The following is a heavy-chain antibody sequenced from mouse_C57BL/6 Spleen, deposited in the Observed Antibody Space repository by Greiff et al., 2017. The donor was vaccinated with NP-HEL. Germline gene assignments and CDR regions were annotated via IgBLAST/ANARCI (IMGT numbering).Heavy chain of an antibody. Sequence: QVQLQQSGPELVKPGASVKISCKASGYAFSSSWMNWVKQRPGKGLEWIGRIYPGDGDTNYNGKFKGKATLTADKSSSTAYMQLSSLTSEDSAVYICARSTGYYGNRGDYWGQGTTLTVSS. CDR1: GYAFSSSW. D-gene: IGHD1-1*01. CDR2: IYPGDGDT. CDR3: ARSTGYYGNRGDY. J-gene: IGHJ2*01. V-gene: IGHV1-82*01.